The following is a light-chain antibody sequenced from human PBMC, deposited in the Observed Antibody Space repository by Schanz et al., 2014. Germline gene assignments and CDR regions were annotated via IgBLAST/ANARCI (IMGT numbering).Light chain of an antibody. V-gene: IGLV2-14*02. CDR2: DVI. CDR1: SSDVGTSNL. CDR3: SSYTSSSTLAV. Sequence: QSALTQPASVSGSPGQSITISCTGTSSDVGTSNLLSWYQQYPGKAPKLLIYDVIKRPSGVSNRFSGSKSGSTASLTISGLQAEDEADYYCSSYTSSSTLAVFGGGTQLTVL. J-gene: IGLJ7*01.